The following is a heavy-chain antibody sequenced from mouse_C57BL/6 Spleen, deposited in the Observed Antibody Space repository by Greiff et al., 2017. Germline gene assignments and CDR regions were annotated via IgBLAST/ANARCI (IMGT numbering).Heavy chain of an antibody. Sequence: QVQLQQPGAELVKPGASVTLSCKASGYTFTSYWMHWVKQRPKQGLEWIGSIDPSDGDNNYNQKFKNKATLTVDKSSSTAYMQLSRLTSEDSAVYDCARGGCTYVVYAAMDYWGQGTSVTVSS. CDR3: ARGGCTYVVYAAMDY. D-gene: IGHD1-1*01. CDR2: IDPSDGDN. J-gene: IGHJ4*01. CDR1: GYTFTSYW. V-gene: IGHV1-52*01.